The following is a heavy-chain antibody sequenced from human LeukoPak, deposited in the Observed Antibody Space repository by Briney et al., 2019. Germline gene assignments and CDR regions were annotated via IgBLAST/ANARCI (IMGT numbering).Heavy chain of an antibody. J-gene: IGHJ4*02. CDR3: ARDRGSQPFIDY. CDR1: GGSISSYY. V-gene: IGHV4-59*01. Sequence: SETLSLTCTVSGGSISSYYWTWIRQPPGKGLEWIGSLYYSGSTNYNPSLKSRVTISVDTSKNQFSLKLSSVTAADTAVYYCARDRGSQPFIDYWGQGTLVTVSS. CDR2: LYYSGST. D-gene: IGHD1-26*01.